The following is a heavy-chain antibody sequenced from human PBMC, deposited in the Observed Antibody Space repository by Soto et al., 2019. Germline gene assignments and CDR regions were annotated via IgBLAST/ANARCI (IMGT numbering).Heavy chain of an antibody. CDR1: GFTFSDYY. V-gene: IGHV3-11*01. Sequence: GSLRLSCAASGFTFSDYYMTWIRQAPGKGLEWVSYISSSGSAIYYADSVKGRFTISRDNAKNSLYLQMNSLRADDTAVYYCARRAAGGRNFDCWGQGTLVTVSS. D-gene: IGHD6-13*01. J-gene: IGHJ4*02. CDR2: ISSSGSAI. CDR3: ARRAAGGRNFDC.